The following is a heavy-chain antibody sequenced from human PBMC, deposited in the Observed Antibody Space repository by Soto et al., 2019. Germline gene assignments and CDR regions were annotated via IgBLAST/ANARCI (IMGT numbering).Heavy chain of an antibody. J-gene: IGHJ6*02. Sequence: PVGSLRLSCAASGFTFSNAWMSWVRQAPGKGLEWVGRIKSKTDGGTTDYAAPVKGRFTISRDDSKNTLYLQMNSLKTEDTAVYYCTTVRELGSYYGMDVWGQGTTVTVSS. CDR1: GFTFSNAW. V-gene: IGHV3-15*01. CDR2: IKSKTDGGTT. CDR3: TTVRELGSYYGMDV. D-gene: IGHD1-26*01.